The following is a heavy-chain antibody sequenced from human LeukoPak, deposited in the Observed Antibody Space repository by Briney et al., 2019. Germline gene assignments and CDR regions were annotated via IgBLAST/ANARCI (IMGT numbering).Heavy chain of an antibody. V-gene: IGHV1-69*05. J-gene: IGHJ4*02. CDR3: AIKTYCDFWSGYPDY. CDR2: IIPIFGTA. CDR1: GGTFSSYA. D-gene: IGHD3-3*01. Sequence: ASVKVSCKASGGTFSSYAISWERQAPGQGLEWMGGIIPIFGTANYAQKFQGRVTNTTDESTSTAYMELSSLRSEDTAVYYCAIKTYCDFWSGYPDYWGQGTLVTVSS.